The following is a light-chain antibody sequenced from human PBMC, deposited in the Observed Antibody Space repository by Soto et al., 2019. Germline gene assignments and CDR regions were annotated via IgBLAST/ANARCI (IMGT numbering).Light chain of an antibody. V-gene: IGKV3-11*01. CDR2: DAS. J-gene: IGKJ3*01. CDR3: QQRSDWPPLFT. CDR1: QSVGTY. Sequence: EIVLTQSPATLSLSPGERATLSCRASQSVGTYLAWYQQKPGQAPRLLIYDASNRATGIPARFSGSGSGTDFTLTISSLEPKDFAVYYCQQRSDWPPLFTFGPGTKVDIK.